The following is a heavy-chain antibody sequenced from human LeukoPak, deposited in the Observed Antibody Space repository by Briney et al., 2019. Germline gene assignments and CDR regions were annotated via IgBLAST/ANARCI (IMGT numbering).Heavy chain of an antibody. CDR1: GDSIRSSNYY. V-gene: IGHV4-39*01. J-gene: IGHJ1*01. Sequence: SETLSLTCLVSGDSIRSSNYYWDWIRQPPGKGLEWIGSIYYSGRTYYNSSLKSRVSMSVDTTKNQFSLRLTSMTAADTAVYYCARQRYYDGSGYLDWGQGTLVIVS. CDR2: IYYSGRT. CDR3: ARQRYYDGSGYLD. D-gene: IGHD3-22*01.